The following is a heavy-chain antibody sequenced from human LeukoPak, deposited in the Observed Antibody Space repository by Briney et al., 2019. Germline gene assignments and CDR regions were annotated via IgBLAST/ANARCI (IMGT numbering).Heavy chain of an antibody. CDR1: GFTFSSYW. CDR2: FSGSGGTT. J-gene: IGHJ4*02. CDR3: AKEGGLVLREATINY. Sequence: GGSLRLSCTASGFTFSSYWMHWVRQAPGKGLEWVSSFSGSGGTTYYADSMKGRFTISRDNSRNTLYLQMNSLRAEDTAIYYCAKEGGLVLREATINYWGQGTLVAVSS. D-gene: IGHD5-12*01. V-gene: IGHV3-23*01.